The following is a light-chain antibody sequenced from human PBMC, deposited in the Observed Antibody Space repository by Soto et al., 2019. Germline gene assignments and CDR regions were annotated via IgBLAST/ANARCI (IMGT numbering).Light chain of an antibody. CDR1: QSLTNSF. Sequence: EIVLTQSPGNLSLSPGERATLSCRASQSLTNSFIAWYHQKPGQXPRLLIYDTSSRATGIPDRFSGGGPGTDLTLTISRLEPEDFEVFFCQQYGTSEIIFGQGTRLEIK. V-gene: IGKV3-20*01. J-gene: IGKJ5*01. CDR2: DTS. CDR3: QQYGTSEII.